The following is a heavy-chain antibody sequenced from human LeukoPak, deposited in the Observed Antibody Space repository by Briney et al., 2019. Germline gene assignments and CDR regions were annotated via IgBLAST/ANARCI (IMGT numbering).Heavy chain of an antibody. CDR3: ASTSGTTSQPFDD. J-gene: IGHJ4*02. V-gene: IGHV4-4*09. CDR1: GGSISSYY. D-gene: IGHD1-1*01. CDR2: IYSSGST. Sequence: KPSETLSLTCTVSGGSISSYYWNWIRQPPGKGLEWIGYIYSSGSTNYNPSLKSRVTISLDTSKNQFSLKLSSVTAADTAVYYCASTSGTTSQPFDDWGQGTLVTVSS.